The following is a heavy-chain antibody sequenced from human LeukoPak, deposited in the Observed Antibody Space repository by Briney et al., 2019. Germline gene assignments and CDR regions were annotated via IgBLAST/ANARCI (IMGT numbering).Heavy chain of an antibody. CDR3: ARHFGSGSYLDY. CDR1: GYTFTKFA. D-gene: IGHD3-10*01. J-gene: IGHJ4*02. Sequence: ASVKVSCKTSGYTFTKFAIHWVRQAPGQRLEWMGWINTGNGQTKYSENFEGRVTMTRDTSTSTICVEVRSLTSEDTGLYYCARHFGSGSYLDYWGQGTLLTVSS. V-gene: IGHV1-3*04. CDR2: INTGNGQT.